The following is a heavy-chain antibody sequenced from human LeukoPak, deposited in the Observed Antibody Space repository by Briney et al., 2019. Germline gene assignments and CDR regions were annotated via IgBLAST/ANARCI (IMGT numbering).Heavy chain of an antibody. CDR1: GFTFSTYG. J-gene: IGHJ4*02. CDR2: IRDDGSNK. CDR3: AANSVPAAGTEKMFGY. V-gene: IGHV3-30*02. D-gene: IGHD6-13*01. Sequence: PGGSLRLSCAASGFTFSTYGIHWVRQAPGKGLQWVAFIRDDGSNKYYADSVKGRFTISRDNSKNTLYLQMNSPRAEDTAVYYCAANSVPAAGTEKMFGYWGQGTLVTVSS.